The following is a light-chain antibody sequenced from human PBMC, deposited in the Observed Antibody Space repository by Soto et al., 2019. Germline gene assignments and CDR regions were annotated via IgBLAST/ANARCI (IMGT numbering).Light chain of an antibody. V-gene: IGKV1-39*01. J-gene: IGKJ2*01. CDR2: YAS. CDR1: QTIGAN. Sequence: DIQMTQSPSSLSASVGDRVTITCRASQTIGANLNWYRQKLGKDPTLMTYYASTRQWGVPSRFSVLGSGTDCALSISSLQPDASGTSYTEQSYTTVYTFGQATNVDIK. CDR3: EQSYTTVYT.